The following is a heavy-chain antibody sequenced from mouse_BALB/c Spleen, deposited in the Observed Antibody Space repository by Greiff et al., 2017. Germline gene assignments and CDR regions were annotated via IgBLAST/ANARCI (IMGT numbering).Heavy chain of an antibody. D-gene: IGHD2-3*01. Sequence: EVQLQQSGAELVRSGASVKLSCTASGFNIKDYYMHWVKQRPEQGLEWIGWIDPENGDTEYAPKFQGKATMTADTSSNTAYLQRSSLTSEDTAVYYCNAPIYDGYYAHYYAMDYWGQGTSVTVSS. CDR1: GFNIKDYY. J-gene: IGHJ4*01. CDR2: IDPENGDT. CDR3: NAPIYDGYYAHYYAMDY. V-gene: IGHV14-4*02.